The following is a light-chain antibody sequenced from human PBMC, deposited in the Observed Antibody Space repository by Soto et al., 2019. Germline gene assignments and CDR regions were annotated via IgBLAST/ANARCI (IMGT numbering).Light chain of an antibody. Sequence: QSVLTQPPSASGTPGQRVTISCSASSSNSGNHYVYWYQQVPGTPPKLLIYRNNQRPSGVPDRFSGSRSGTSASLAISGLRSEDEADYYCAIWDDRLSGLFGGGTKLTVL. CDR2: RNN. CDR1: SSNSGNHY. CDR3: AIWDDRLSGL. V-gene: IGLV1-47*01. J-gene: IGLJ2*01.